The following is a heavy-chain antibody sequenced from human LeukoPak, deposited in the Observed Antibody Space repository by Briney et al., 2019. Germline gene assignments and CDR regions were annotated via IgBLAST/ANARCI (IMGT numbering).Heavy chain of an antibody. D-gene: IGHD2-21*02. CDR3: ARAPVVVTYYFDY. V-gene: IGHV3-7*01. CDR2: IKQDGSEK. CDR1: GFTYSSYW. J-gene: IGHJ4*02. Sequence: PGGSLRLSCAASGFTYSSYWMSWVRQAPGKGLEGVAHIKQDGSEKYYVDSVKGRFTISRDNAKNSLYLQMNSLRAEDTAVYYCARAPVVVTYYFDYWGQGTLVTVSS.